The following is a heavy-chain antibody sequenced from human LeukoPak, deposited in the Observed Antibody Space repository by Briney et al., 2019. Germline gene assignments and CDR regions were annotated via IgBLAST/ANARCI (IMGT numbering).Heavy chain of an antibody. CDR1: GFTFSSYS. Sequence: GGSLRLSCAASGFTFSSYSMNWVRQAPGKGLEWVSYISSSSSTIYYADSVKGRFTISRDNAKNSLYLQMNSLRAEDTAVYYCAREPNYGDYAVDYWGQGTLVTVSS. V-gene: IGHV3-48*01. J-gene: IGHJ4*02. CDR2: ISSSSSTI. D-gene: IGHD4-17*01. CDR3: AREPNYGDYAVDY.